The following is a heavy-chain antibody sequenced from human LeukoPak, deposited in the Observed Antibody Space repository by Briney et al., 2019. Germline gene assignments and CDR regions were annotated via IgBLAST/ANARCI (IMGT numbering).Heavy chain of an antibody. J-gene: IGHJ4*02. V-gene: IGHV4-59*08. Sequence: SETLSLTCTVSGGSIHSYYWSWIRQPPGKGLEWIGYIYYSGSTNYNPSLKSRVTISVDTSKNQFSLKLSSVTAADTAVYYCARVPTRDGYNHFDYWGQGTLVTVSS. CDR1: GGSIHSYY. CDR2: IYYSGST. CDR3: ARVPTRDGYNHFDY. D-gene: IGHD5-24*01.